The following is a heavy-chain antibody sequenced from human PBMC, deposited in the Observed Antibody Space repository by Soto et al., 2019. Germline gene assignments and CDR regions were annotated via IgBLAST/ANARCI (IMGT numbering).Heavy chain of an antibody. CDR3: ASGAAFYYDTSRY. Sequence: QVQLMESGGGVVQPGGSLRLSCAAPGFNFNIHALHWIRQAPGEGLEWVAVMSPGGNRQYYADSVKGRFTISRHTSKSTLYLQMTSLRPEDTAVYYCASGAAFYYDTSRYWGQGTLVTVSS. D-gene: IGHD3-22*01. CDR2: MSPGGNRQ. CDR1: GFNFNIHA. V-gene: IGHV3-30-3*01. J-gene: IGHJ4*02.